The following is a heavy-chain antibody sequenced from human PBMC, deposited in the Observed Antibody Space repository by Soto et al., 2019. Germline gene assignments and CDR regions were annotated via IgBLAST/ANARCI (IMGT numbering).Heavy chain of an antibody. CDR2: INHSGST. J-gene: IGHJ4*02. V-gene: IGHV4-34*01. D-gene: IGHD6-6*01. CDR3: ARVLTRASLPSGPDY. CDR1: GGSFSGYY. Sequence: KTSETLSLTCAVYGGSFSGYYWSWIRQPPGKGLEWIGEINHSGSTNYNPSLKSRVTISVDTSKNQFSLKLSSVTAADTAVYYCARVLTRASLPSGPDYWGQGTLVTVSS.